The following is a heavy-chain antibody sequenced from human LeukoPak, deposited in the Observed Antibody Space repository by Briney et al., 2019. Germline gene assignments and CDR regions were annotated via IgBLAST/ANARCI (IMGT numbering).Heavy chain of an antibody. CDR2: ISSSSSYI. Sequence: GGSLRLSCAASGFTFSSYSMNWVRQAPGKGLEWVSSISSSSSYIYYADSVKGRFTISRDNAKNSLYLQMNSLRAEDTAVYYCAREGGPLLMDVWGQGTTVTVSS. J-gene: IGHJ6*02. CDR1: GFTFSSYS. CDR3: AREGGPLLMDV. V-gene: IGHV3-21*01.